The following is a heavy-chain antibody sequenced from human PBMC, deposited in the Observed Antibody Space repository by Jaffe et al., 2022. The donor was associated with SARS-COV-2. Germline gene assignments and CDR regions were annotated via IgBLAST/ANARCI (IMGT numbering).Heavy chain of an antibody. V-gene: IGHV4-59*01. CDR1: GGSISSYY. D-gene: IGHD6-19*01. J-gene: IGHJ6*02. CDR3: ASYSLVAVSYYGMDV. Sequence: QVQLQESGPGLVKPSETLSLTCTVSGGSISSYYWSWIRQPPGKGLEWIGYIYYSGSTKYNPSLKSRVTISVDTSRNQFSLKLTSVTAADAAVYYCASYSLVAVSYYGMDVWGQGTTVAVSS. CDR2: IYYSGST.